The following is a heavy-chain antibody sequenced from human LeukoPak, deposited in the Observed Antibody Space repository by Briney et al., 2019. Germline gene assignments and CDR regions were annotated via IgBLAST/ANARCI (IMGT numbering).Heavy chain of an antibody. V-gene: IGHV4-39*01. Sequence: PSETLSLTCTVSGASVTSSSYYWGWIRQPPGKGREWIGIIYYSGGTYYNPSLKSRVTISVDTSKNQFSPKLSSVTAADTAVYYCARSSRAVAGTLDYWGQGTLVTVSS. D-gene: IGHD6-19*01. CDR2: IYYSGGT. CDR3: ARSSRAVAGTLDY. CDR1: GASVTSSSYY. J-gene: IGHJ4*02.